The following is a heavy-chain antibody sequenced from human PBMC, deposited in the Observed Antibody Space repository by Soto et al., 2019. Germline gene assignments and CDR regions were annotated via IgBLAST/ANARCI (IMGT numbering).Heavy chain of an antibody. CDR1: GYRFTSYW. D-gene: IGHD3-3*02. J-gene: IGHJ4*02. CDR3: AFLDTSLDFDF. V-gene: IGHV5-10-1*01. CDR2: IDPSNSYT. Sequence: XESLKISCKGSGYRFTSYWISWVRQMPGKGLEWMGRIDPSNSYTHYSPSFHGHVTISADNSISTAYLQWSNLRASDTAIYYCAFLDTSLDFDFWGQGNLVTVSS.